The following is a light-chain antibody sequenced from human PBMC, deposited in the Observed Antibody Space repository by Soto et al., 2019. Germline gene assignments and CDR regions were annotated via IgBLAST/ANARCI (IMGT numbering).Light chain of an antibody. CDR2: RVT. J-gene: IGLJ3*02. V-gene: IGLV2-8*01. Sequence: QSALTQPPSASGSPGQSVTISCTGTSSDVGGYNYVSWYQQHPGKAPKLLMFRVTERPSGVPDRFSGSKSGTSASLAITGLQAEDEADYYCQSYDSSLSGSVFGGGTKLTVL. CDR3: QSYDSSLSGSV. CDR1: SSDVGGYNY.